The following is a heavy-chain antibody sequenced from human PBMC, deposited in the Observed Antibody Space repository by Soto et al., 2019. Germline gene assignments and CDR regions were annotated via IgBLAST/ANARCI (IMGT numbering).Heavy chain of an antibody. V-gene: IGHV4-59*08. CDR1: GGSSSSYY. J-gene: IGHJ6*03. D-gene: IGHD1-1*01. CDR3: ARRRGTERYYYYMDV. Sequence: SETLSLTCTVSGGSSSSYYWSWIRQPPGKGLEWIGYIYYSGSTNYNPSLKSRVTISVDTSKNQFSLKLSSVTAADTAVYYCARRRGTERYYYYMDVWGKGTTVTVSS. CDR2: IYYSGST.